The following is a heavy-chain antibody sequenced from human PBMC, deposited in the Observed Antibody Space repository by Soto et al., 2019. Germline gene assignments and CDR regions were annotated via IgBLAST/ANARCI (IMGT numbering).Heavy chain of an antibody. CDR1: GGSISSSSYY. V-gene: IGHV4-39*01. Sequence: PSETLSLTCTVSGGSISSSSYYWGWIRQPPGKGLEWIGSIYYSGSTYYNPSLKSRVTISVDTSKNQFSLKLSSVTAADTAVYYCARHLFVTMIFQHWGQGTLVTVSS. D-gene: IGHD3-22*01. CDR3: ARHLFVTMIFQH. J-gene: IGHJ1*01. CDR2: IYYSGST.